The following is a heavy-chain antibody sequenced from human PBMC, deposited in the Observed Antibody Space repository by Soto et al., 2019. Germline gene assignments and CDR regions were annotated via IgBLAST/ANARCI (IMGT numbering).Heavy chain of an antibody. CDR3: AKASEQWLVRHYFDY. Sequence: GGSLRLSCAASGFTFSSYGMHWVRQAPGKGLEWVAVISYDGSNKYYADSVKGRFTISRVNSKNTLYLQMNSLRAEDTAVYYCAKASEQWLVRHYFDYWGQGTLVTVSS. CDR2: ISYDGSNK. D-gene: IGHD6-19*01. J-gene: IGHJ4*02. V-gene: IGHV3-30*18. CDR1: GFTFSSYG.